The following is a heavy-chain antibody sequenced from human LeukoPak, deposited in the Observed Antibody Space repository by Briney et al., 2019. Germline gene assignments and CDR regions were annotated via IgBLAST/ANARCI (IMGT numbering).Heavy chain of an antibody. V-gene: IGHV1-69*01. CDR1: GGTFSSYA. CDR3: ARGYGYCDYEWYVGGYFDY. D-gene: IGHD4-17*01. J-gene: IGHJ4*02. CDR2: IIPIFGTA. Sequence: VASVKVSCXASGGTFSSYAISWVRLAPGQGLEWMGGIIPIFGTANYAQKFQGRVTITADESTSTAYMELSSLRSEDTAVYYCARGYGYCDYEWYVGGYFDYWGQGTLVTVSS.